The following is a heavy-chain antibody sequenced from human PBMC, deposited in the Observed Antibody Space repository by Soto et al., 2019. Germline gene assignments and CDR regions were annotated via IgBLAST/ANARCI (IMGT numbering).Heavy chain of an antibody. J-gene: IGHJ4*02. D-gene: IGHD3-3*01. V-gene: IGHV1-18*01. CDR1: GYTFTTYG. CDR2: ISAYNGNT. CDR3: ASSGVAAASEKAFAY. Sequence: GASVKVSCKASGYTFTTYGISWVRQAPGQGLEWMGWISAYNGNTNYAQKLQGRVTMTTDTSTSTAYMELRSLRSDDTAVYYCASSGVAAASEKAFAYWGQGTLVTVSS.